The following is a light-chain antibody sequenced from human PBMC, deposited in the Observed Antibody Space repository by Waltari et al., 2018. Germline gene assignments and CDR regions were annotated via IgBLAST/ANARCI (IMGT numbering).Light chain of an antibody. CDR3: QQYNTWPPIT. V-gene: IGKV3-15*01. CDR2: EAS. CDR1: QSVSSN. J-gene: IGKJ5*01. Sequence: EIVMTQSPATLSVSPGERATLSCRAGQSVSSNLAWYQQKPGQTPRLLIYEASTRPTGIPARFSGSGSGTEFTLSISNLQSEDFAVYYCQQYNTWPPITFGQGTRLEIK.